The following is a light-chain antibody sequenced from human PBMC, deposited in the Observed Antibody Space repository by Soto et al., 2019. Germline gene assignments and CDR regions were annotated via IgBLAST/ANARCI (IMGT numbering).Light chain of an antibody. CDR1: NSDVGGYDY. CDR2: DVS. V-gene: IGLV2-11*01. Sequence: QSALTQPRSVSGSPGQSVTISCIGSNSDVGGYDYVSWHQQHPGKAPKLIIYDVSKWPSGVPDRFSGSKSGNTASLTISGLQAEDDADYYCCSYAGSYTWVFGGGTKLTVL. J-gene: IGLJ3*02. CDR3: CSYAGSYTWV.